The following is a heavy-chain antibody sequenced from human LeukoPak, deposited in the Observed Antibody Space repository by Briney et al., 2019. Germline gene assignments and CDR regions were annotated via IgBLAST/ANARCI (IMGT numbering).Heavy chain of an antibody. D-gene: IGHD3-10*01. Sequence: PSQTLSLTCTVSGGSISSGGYYWSWIRQHPGKGLEWIGYIYYSGSTYYNPSLKSRVTISVDTSKNQFSLELSSVTAADTAVYYCARGGSGSYYAIYYMDVWGKGTTVTVSS. CDR3: ARGGSGSYYAIYYMDV. CDR2: IYYSGST. J-gene: IGHJ6*03. V-gene: IGHV4-31*03. CDR1: GGSISSGGYY.